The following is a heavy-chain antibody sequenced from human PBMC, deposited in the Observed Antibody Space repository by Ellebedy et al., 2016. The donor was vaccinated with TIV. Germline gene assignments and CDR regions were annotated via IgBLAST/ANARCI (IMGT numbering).Heavy chain of an antibody. CDR3: ARDPALPRGRFDT. J-gene: IGHJ5*02. Sequence: MPSETLSLTCTVSGYSISSGYYWGWIRQPPGKGLDWIGSIYHSGSTYYNPSLKSQVTVSVDTSKNQFSLNLSSVTAADTAVYYCARDPALPRGRFDTWGQGTLVTVSS. CDR2: IYHSGST. V-gene: IGHV4-38-2*02. CDR1: GYSISSGYY.